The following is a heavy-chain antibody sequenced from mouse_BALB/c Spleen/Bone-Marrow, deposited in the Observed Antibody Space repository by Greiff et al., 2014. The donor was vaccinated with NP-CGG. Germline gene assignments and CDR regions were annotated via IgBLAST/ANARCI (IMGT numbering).Heavy chain of an antibody. CDR2: IYPGDGDT. D-gene: IGHD1-2*01. J-gene: IGHJ1*01. CDR3: ARGDYGYHWYFDV. V-gene: IGHV1-87*01. CDR1: GYNFTTHW. Sequence: QVQLKESGAELARPGASVKLSCKASGYNFTTHWMHWVKQRPGQGLEWIGAIYPGDGDTRYTQKFKGKATLTADKSSSTAYMQLSDLASEDSAVYYCARGDYGYHWYFDVWGAGTTVTVSS.